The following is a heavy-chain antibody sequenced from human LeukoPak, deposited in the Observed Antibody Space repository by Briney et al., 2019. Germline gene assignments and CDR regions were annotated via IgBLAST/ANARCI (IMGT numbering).Heavy chain of an antibody. CDR2: IYYLGIT. CDR3: ARLFQYSSSSRYFQH. V-gene: IGHV4-39*01. Sequence: SETLSLNCTASGGSISSSSYYWGWIRQAPGRGLEWIGSIYYLGITYYNPSLNSRVTISVDTSNNLFSPRVSSVTAADTAVYYCARLFQYSSSSRYFQHWGQGTVITVSS. D-gene: IGHD6-6*01. CDR1: GGSISSSSYY. J-gene: IGHJ1*01.